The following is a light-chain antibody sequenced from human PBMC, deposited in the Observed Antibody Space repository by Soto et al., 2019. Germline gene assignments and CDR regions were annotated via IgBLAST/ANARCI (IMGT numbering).Light chain of an antibody. Sequence: QSVLTQPPTASGTPGQRVTISCSGSRSNIGSNYVYWYQQVPGTAPKLLIYRNDQRPSGVPDRFSGSKSGTSASLAISGRRSEDEADYYCVAWDDSLSGGVFGGGTQLTVL. V-gene: IGLV1-47*01. CDR3: VAWDDSLSGGV. J-gene: IGLJ7*01. CDR1: RSNIGSNY. CDR2: RND.